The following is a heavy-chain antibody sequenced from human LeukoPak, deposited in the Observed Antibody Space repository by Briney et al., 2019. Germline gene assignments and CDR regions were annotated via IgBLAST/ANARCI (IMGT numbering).Heavy chain of an antibody. J-gene: IGHJ6*02. CDR2: TAGADDVI. Sequence: QPGGSLRLSCAVSGLSFSDYRMIWVRQAPEKRPEWVAVTAGADDVIKYSDSVKGRFTTSTDNSKNTVYLQMNSLRAEDTALYFCATYIQRPTGMDVWGQGTMVTVSS. CDR3: ATYIQRPTGMDV. D-gene: IGHD1-1*01. V-gene: IGHV3-23*01. CDR1: GLSFSDYR.